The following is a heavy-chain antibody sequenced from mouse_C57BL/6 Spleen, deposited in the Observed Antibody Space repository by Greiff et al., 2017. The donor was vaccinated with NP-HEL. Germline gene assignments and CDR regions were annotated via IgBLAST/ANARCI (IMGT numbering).Heavy chain of an antibody. CDR2: IYPGDGDT. CDR1: GYAFSSSW. D-gene: IGHD3-1*01. CDR3: ARSGLLTDYFDY. J-gene: IGHJ2*01. Sequence: VQLQESGPELVKPGASVKISCKASGYAFSSSWMNWVKQRPGKGLEWIGRIYPGDGDTNYNGKFKGKATLTADKSSSTAYMQLSSLTSEDSAVYFCARSGLLTDYFDYWGQGTTLTVSS. V-gene: IGHV1-82*01.